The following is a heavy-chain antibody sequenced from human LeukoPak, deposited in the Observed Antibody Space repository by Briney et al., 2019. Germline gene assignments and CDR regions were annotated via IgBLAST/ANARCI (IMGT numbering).Heavy chain of an antibody. D-gene: IGHD6-13*01. CDR3: AKDFRAFIAAAGTPGY. CDR1: GGSISSGDYY. J-gene: IGHJ4*02. V-gene: IGHV4-30-4*01. Sequence: PSQTLSLTCTVSGGSISSGDYYWSWIRQPPGKGLEWIGYIYYSGSTYYNPSLKSRVTISVDTSKNQFSLKLSSVTAADTAVYYCAKDFRAFIAAAGTPGYWGQGTLVTVSS. CDR2: IYYSGST.